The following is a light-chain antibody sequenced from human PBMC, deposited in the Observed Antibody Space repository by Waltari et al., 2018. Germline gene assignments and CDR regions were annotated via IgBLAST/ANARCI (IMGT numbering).Light chain of an antibody. J-gene: IGLJ1*01. V-gene: IGLV2-14*01. CDR2: EVN. CDR1: SSTVGGYNY. Sequence: QSALTQPASVSGSPGQSITISCTGSSSTVGGYNYVSWYQQYPGKVPKFMIYEVNNRPSGVSSRFSGSKSGNTASLTISGLQADDEADYYCSSFTSRHLYVFGTGTAVTVL. CDR3: SSFTSRHLYV.